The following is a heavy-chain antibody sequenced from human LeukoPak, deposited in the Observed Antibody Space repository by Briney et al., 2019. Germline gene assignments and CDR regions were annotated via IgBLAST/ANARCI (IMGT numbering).Heavy chain of an antibody. J-gene: IGHJ4*02. CDR2: ICYDGSNK. V-gene: IGHV3-33*01. CDR3: AREGPDAFDY. D-gene: IGHD1-14*01. Sequence: LELVAVICYDGSNKYYAASVNGRFTISRDNSKNTLYLQMNSLRAEDTAVYYCAREGPDAFDYWGQGTLVTVSS.